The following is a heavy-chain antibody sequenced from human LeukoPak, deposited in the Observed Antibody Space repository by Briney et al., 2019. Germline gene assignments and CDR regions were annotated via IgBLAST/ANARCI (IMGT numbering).Heavy chain of an antibody. J-gene: IGHJ4*02. D-gene: IGHD6-13*01. CDR1: GFTFSDYY. CDR2: IYTSGST. Sequence: GSLRLSCAASGFTFSDYYMSWIRQPAGKGLEWIGRIYTSGSTNYNPSLKSRVTISVDTSKNQFSLKLSSVTAADTAVYYCARQSYVSAAGPHFDYWGQGTLVTVSS. V-gene: IGHV4-4*07. CDR3: ARQSYVSAAGPHFDY.